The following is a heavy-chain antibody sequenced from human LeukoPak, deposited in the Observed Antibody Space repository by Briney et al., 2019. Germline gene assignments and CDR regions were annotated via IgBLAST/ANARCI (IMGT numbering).Heavy chain of an antibody. Sequence: GGSLRLSCAASGFTFSSYGMHWVRQAPGKGLEWVSAISGSGGSTYYADSVKGRFTISRDNSKNTLYLQMNSLRAEDTAVYYCAKDRGVGATTGAFDIWGQGTMVTVSS. J-gene: IGHJ3*02. D-gene: IGHD1-26*01. CDR3: AKDRGVGATTGAFDI. CDR1: GFTFSSYG. CDR2: ISGSGGST. V-gene: IGHV3-23*01.